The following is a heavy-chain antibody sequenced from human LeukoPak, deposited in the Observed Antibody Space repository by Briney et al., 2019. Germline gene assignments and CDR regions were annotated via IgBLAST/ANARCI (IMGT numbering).Heavy chain of an antibody. D-gene: IGHD3-22*01. J-gene: IGHJ5*02. CDR2: IYPGDSDT. CDR3: ARHSSGYYSTVLDKWFDP. V-gene: IGHV5-51*01. CDR1: GYSFTSYW. Sequence: GESLKISCKGSGYSFTSYWIGWVRQMPGKGVEWMGIIYPGDSDTRYSPSFQGQVTISADKSINTAYLQRSSLKASDTAMYCCARHSSGYYSTVLDKWFDPLGQGTLVTVSS.